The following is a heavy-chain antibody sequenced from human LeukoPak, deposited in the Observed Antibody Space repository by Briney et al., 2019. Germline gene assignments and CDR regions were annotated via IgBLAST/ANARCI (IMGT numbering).Heavy chain of an antibody. CDR3: ARENPDYDNSWD. J-gene: IGHJ1*01. CDR2: ISGGGSTK. V-gene: IGHV3-11*04. D-gene: IGHD3-16*01. CDR1: GFNFSDYY. Sequence: GGSLRVSCAASGFNFSDYYMSWMRQAPGKGLEWISYISGGGSTKYYSDSVRGRFTISRDNAKNSLYLEIDRLKVDDTAVYYCARENPDYDNSWDWGQGTLVTVSS.